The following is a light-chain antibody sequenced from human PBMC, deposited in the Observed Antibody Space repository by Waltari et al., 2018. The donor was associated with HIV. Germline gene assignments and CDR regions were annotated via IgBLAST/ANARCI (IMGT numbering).Light chain of an antibody. Sequence: EIVLTQSPVTLSMSPGDRATLSCRASQSVSSYLAWYQQKPGQAPRLLIYDASNRATGIPARFSGSVSGTEFTLTISSLEPEDSAVYYCQQRSNWPPELSFGGGTKVEIK. CDR3: QQRSNWPPELS. J-gene: IGKJ4*01. CDR2: DAS. CDR1: QSVSSY. V-gene: IGKV3-11*01.